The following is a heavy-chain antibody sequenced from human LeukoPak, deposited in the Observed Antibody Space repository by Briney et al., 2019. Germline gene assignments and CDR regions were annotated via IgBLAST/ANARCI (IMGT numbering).Heavy chain of an antibody. CDR1: GFTFSSYG. V-gene: IGHV3-21*01. Sequence: GGSLRLSCAASGFTFSSYGMHWVRQAPGKGLEWVSSISSSSSYIYYADSVKGRFTISRDNAKNSLYLQMNSLRAEDTAVYYCARAGIAVAGTDYWGQGTLVTVSS. J-gene: IGHJ4*02. CDR2: ISSSSSYI. D-gene: IGHD6-19*01. CDR3: ARAGIAVAGTDY.